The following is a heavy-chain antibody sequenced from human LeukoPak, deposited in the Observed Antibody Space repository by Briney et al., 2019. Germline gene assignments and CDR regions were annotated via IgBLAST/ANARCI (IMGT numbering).Heavy chain of an antibody. CDR1: GYSFTSYW. D-gene: IGHD6-6*01. CDR2: IYPDDSDT. V-gene: IGHV5-51*01. Sequence: GESLKISCKGSGYSFTSYWIVWVRQMPGKGLEWMGIIYPDDSDTRYSPSFQRQVTISADKSVNTAYLQWSSLKASDTAIYFCARREYSSSSFHFDSWGQGTRVIVSS. J-gene: IGHJ4*02. CDR3: ARREYSSSSFHFDS.